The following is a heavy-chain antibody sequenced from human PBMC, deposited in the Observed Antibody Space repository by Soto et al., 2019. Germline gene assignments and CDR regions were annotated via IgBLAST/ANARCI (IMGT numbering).Heavy chain of an antibody. Sequence: GGPQRLSCTASGFNIRSYAMTWVRQAPGKGLEWVSMILGSAGSTYYADSVKGRFTISRDNSRNTLYLQMNSLRVEDTAVYYCAKRPDAFDVWGQGTMVTVSS. J-gene: IGHJ3*01. CDR3: AKRPDAFDV. V-gene: IGHV3-23*01. D-gene: IGHD6-6*01. CDR2: ILGSAGST. CDR1: GFNIRSYA.